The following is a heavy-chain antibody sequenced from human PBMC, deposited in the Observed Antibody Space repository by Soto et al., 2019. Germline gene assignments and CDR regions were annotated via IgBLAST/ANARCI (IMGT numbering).Heavy chain of an antibody. CDR2: IIPIFGTA. CDR1: GGTFSSYA. D-gene: IGHD3-22*01. CDR3: AGNTYYYDSSGYSERY. V-gene: IGHV1-69*12. Sequence: QVQLVQSGAEVKKPGSSVKVSCKASGGTFSSYAINWVRQAPGQGLELVGGIIPIFGTANYAQKFQGRVTITADESTSTAYMELSSLRSEDTAVYYCAGNTYYYDSSGYSERYWGQGTLVTVSS. J-gene: IGHJ4*02.